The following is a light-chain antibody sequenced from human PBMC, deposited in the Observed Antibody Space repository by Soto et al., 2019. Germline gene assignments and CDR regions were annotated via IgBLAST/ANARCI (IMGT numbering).Light chain of an antibody. Sequence: QSALTQPPSASGSPGQSVTISCTGTSSDIGGYNFVSWYQQHPGKAPKLIIYEVNNRPSGVPDRFSVSKSGNTASLTVSGLQADDEGDYYCSSYAGTNNLGVFGGGTKLTVL. CDR3: SSYAGTNNLGV. V-gene: IGLV2-8*01. CDR2: EVN. CDR1: SSDIGGYNF. J-gene: IGLJ3*02.